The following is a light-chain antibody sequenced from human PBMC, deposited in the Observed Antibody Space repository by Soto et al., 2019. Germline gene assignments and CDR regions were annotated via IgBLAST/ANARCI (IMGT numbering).Light chain of an antibody. CDR2: GAS. CDR3: QQYNNWPPMA. V-gene: IGKV3-15*01. J-gene: IGKJ1*01. Sequence: EIVMTQSPATLSVSPGERATLSCSASQSVSSNLAWYQQKPGQAPSLLIYGASTRATGIPARFSGSGSGTEFTLTISSLQSEDFAVYYCQQYNNWPPMAFGQGTKVEIK. CDR1: QSVSSN.